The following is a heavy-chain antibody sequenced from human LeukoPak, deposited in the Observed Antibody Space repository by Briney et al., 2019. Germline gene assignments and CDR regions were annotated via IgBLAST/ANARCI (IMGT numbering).Heavy chain of an antibody. D-gene: IGHD4-17*01. Sequence: PPASVKVSCKVSGYTLTELSMHWVRQAPGKGLEWMGGFDPEDGETIYAQKFQGRVTMTEDTSTDTAYMELSSLRSEDTAVYYCATRPRQKYGDSARGFDYWGQGTLVTVSS. CDR3: ATRPRQKYGDSARGFDY. CDR1: GYTLTELS. J-gene: IGHJ4*02. CDR2: FDPEDGET. V-gene: IGHV1-24*01.